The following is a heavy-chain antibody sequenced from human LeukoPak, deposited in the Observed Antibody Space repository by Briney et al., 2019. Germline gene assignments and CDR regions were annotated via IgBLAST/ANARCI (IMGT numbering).Heavy chain of an antibody. CDR1: GFTFSSYD. CDR3: AREKDRVFDY. D-gene: IGHD1-14*01. V-gene: IGHV3-33*01. J-gene: IGHJ4*02. Sequence: GSLRLSCVASGFTFSSYDMHWVRQAPGKGLEWVAVLWYDGSNTYYADSVKGRFTISRDNSKNTLYLQMNSLRAEDTAVYYCAREKDRVFDYWGQGTLVTVSS. CDR2: LWYDGSNT.